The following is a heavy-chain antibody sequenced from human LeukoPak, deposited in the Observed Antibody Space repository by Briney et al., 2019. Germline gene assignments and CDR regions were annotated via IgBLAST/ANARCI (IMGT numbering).Heavy chain of an antibody. CDR2: ISSSGSTI. D-gene: IGHD6-19*01. J-gene: IGHJ4*02. Sequence: GGSLRLSCAASGFTFSSYEMNWVRQAPGKGLEWVSYISSSGSTIYYADSVKGRFTISRDNAKNSLYLQMNSLRAEDTAVYYCARENALYSSGWDPFDYWGQGTLVTVSS. CDR1: GFTFSSYE. CDR3: ARENALYSSGWDPFDY. V-gene: IGHV3-48*03.